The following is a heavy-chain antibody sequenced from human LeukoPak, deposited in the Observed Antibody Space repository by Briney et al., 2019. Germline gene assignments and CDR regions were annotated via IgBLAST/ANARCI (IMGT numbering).Heavy chain of an antibody. Sequence: GASVKVSCKASGYTFTSYYLHWVRQAPGQGLEWMGIINPSGGSTSYPQKFQGRVTMTRDTSTSTVYMELSSLRAEDTAVYYCARDVVVPAATGPYGMDVWGKGTTVTVSS. J-gene: IGHJ6*04. CDR3: ARDVVVPAATGPYGMDV. V-gene: IGHV1-46*01. CDR2: INPSGGST. D-gene: IGHD2-2*01. CDR1: GYTFTSYY.